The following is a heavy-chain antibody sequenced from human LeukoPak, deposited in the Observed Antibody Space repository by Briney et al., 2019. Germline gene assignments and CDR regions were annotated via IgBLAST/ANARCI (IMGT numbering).Heavy chain of an antibody. CDR3: AKARYCSSTSCSEFDP. J-gene: IGHJ5*02. Sequence: GGSLRLSCAASGFTFGSYAMHWVRQAPGKGLEWVAVISYDGSNKYYADSVKGRFTISRDNSKNTLYLQMNSLRAEDTAVYYCAKARYCSSTSCSEFDPWGQGTLVTVSS. CDR1: GFTFGSYA. D-gene: IGHD2-2*01. CDR2: ISYDGSNK. V-gene: IGHV3-30-3*01.